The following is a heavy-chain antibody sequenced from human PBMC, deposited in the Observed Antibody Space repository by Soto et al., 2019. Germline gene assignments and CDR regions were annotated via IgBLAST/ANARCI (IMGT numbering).Heavy chain of an antibody. CDR3: ARVDRRYAFDI. Sequence: GGSLRLSCAASGFTFSSYEMNWVRQAPGKGLEWVSYISSSGSTIYYADSVKGRFTISRDNAKNSLYLQMNSLRAEDTAVYYCARVDRRYAFDIWGQGTMVTVS. CDR1: GFTFSSYE. CDR2: ISSSGSTI. J-gene: IGHJ3*02. V-gene: IGHV3-48*03.